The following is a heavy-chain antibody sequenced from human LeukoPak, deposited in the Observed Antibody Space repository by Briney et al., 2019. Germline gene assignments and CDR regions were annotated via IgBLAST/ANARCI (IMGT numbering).Heavy chain of an antibody. CDR1: GGSISSSSYY. V-gene: IGHV4-39*01. Sequence: PSETLSLTCTVSGGSISSSSYYWGWIRQPPGKGLEGIGSIYYIGSTYYNPSLNSRVTISVDTSKNQFSLHLPSMTAADTPVYYCARHPAFDYWGPGTLVTVSS. CDR2: IYYIGST. CDR3: ARHPAFDY. J-gene: IGHJ4*01.